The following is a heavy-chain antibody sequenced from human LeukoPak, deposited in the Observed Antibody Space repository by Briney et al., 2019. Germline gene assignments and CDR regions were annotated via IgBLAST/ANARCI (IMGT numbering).Heavy chain of an antibody. J-gene: IGHJ5*02. CDR3: AREDGGWLWADL. Sequence: GGSLRLSCEASGFSFNAFWMSWVRQAPGKGLEWVANIHRDGSVRHYVESVRGRFTISRDNAKNSLFLQMNSLRVEDRSVYYCAREDGGWLWADLWGQGTLVTVSS. CDR1: GFSFNAFW. V-gene: IGHV3-7*01. CDR2: IHRDGSVR. D-gene: IGHD5-24*01.